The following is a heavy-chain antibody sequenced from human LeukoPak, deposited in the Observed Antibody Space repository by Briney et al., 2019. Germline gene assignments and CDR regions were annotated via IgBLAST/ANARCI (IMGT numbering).Heavy chain of an antibody. CDR1: GFTVSSNY. V-gene: IGHV3-53*04. J-gene: IGHJ4*02. D-gene: IGHD6-13*01. CDR3: ARSGWQQGREGPLGY. Sequence: PGGSLRLSCAASGFTVSSNYMSWVRQAPGKGLEWVSVIYSGGSTYYADSVKGRFTISRHNSKNTLYLQMNSLRAEDTAVYYCARSGWQQGREGPLGYWGQGTLVTVSS. CDR2: IYSGGST.